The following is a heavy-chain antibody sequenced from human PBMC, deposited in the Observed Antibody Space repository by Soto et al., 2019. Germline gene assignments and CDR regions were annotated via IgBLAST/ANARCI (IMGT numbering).Heavy chain of an antibody. CDR2: IGTAGDT. Sequence: TLSLTCAASGFTFISYDMRWVRQATGKGLEWVSAIGTAGDTYYPGSVKGRFTISSENAKNSLYLQMNSLRAEDTAVYYCARDLFPNYDFWSGPAAKPRYGMDVWGQGTTVTVSS. CDR1: GFTFISYD. J-gene: IGHJ6*02. V-gene: IGHV3-13*01. D-gene: IGHD3-3*01. CDR3: ARDLFPNYDFWSGPAAKPRYGMDV.